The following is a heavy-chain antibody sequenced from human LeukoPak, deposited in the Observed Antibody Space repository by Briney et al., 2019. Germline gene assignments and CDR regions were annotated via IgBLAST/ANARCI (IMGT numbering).Heavy chain of an antibody. J-gene: IGHJ4*02. CDR3: ARFYGSGSYYYFDY. CDR1: GGSISSSSYY. V-gene: IGHV4-39*01. CDR2: IYHSGST. D-gene: IGHD3-10*01. Sequence: SETLPLTCTVSGGSISSSSYYWGWIRQPPGRGLEWIGSIYHSGSTYYNPSLKSRVTISVDTSKNQFSLKLSSVTAADTAVYYCARFYGSGSYYYFDYWGQGTLVTVSS.